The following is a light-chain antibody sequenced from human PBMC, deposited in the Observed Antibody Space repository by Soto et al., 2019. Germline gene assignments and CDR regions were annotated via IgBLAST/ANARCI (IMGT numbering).Light chain of an antibody. CDR1: QTISTW. J-gene: IGKJ1*01. V-gene: IGKV1-5*01. Sequence: IQVTQSTTTLSASVGYRVTITCRASQTISTWMAWYQQKPGKAPKLLVYDASTLQSGVASRFSGSGSGTEFTLIISGLQPDDSATYYCQQYTNTNNPWMFGQGTKVDIK. CDR2: DAS. CDR3: QQYTNTNNPWM.